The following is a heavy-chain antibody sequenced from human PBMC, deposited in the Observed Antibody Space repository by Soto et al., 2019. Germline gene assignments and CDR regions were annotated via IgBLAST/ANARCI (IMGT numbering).Heavy chain of an antibody. CDR3: AREQWYNWFDP. J-gene: IGHJ5*02. Sequence: QVPLVQSGAEGKKPGASVKVSCKASGYTFTNYDINCVRQATGQGPEWMGWISPNSDNTDYAQKFQGRVTMTWNTSISTAYMELSSLTSEDTAVYYCAREQWYNWFDPWCQGTLVTVSS. CDR2: ISPNSDNT. D-gene: IGHD6-19*01. V-gene: IGHV1-8*01. CDR1: GYTFTNYD.